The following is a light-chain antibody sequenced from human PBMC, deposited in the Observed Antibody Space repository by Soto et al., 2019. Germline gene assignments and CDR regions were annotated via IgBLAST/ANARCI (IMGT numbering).Light chain of an antibody. Sequence: DIQMTQSPSSLSASVGDRVTITCRASQSISSYLNWYQQKPGKAPKLLLYAASILQNGVPSRFSGSGSGTDLTFTIISLQPEDFATYYCQQSYSTPWTFGKGTKVEIK. J-gene: IGKJ1*01. V-gene: IGKV1-39*01. CDR1: QSISSY. CDR3: QQSYSTPWT. CDR2: AAS.